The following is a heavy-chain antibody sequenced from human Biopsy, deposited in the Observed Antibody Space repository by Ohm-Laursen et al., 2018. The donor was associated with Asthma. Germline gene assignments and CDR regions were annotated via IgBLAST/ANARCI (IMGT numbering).Heavy chain of an antibody. Sequence: GSLRLSCAASGFTFSNYAMSWVRQAPGKGLEWVSSITGSGSFTYYADSVKGRFTISRDKSENTLSLQMNSLTAEDTAVYYCAREGVAGTHIEDWGQGTLVTVSS. CDR2: ITGSGSFT. D-gene: IGHD6-19*01. V-gene: IGHV3-23*01. CDR3: AREGVAGTHIED. CDR1: GFTFSNYA. J-gene: IGHJ4*02.